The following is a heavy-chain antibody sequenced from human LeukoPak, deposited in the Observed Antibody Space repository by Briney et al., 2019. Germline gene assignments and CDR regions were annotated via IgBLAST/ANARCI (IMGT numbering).Heavy chain of an antibody. CDR3: ARAIWFGELSDWFDP. D-gene: IGHD3-10*01. CDR1: GFTFSSYA. Sequence: GGSLRLSCAASGFTFSSYAMHWVRQAPGKGLEWVAVISYDGSNKYYADSVKGRFTISRDNSKNTLYLQMNSLRAEDTAVYYCARAIWFGELSDWFDPWGQGTLVTVSS. J-gene: IGHJ5*02. V-gene: IGHV3-30*04. CDR2: ISYDGSNK.